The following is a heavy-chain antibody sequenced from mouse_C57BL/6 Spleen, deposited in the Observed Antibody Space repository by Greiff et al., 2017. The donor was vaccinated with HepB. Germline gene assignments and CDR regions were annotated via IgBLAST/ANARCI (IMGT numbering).Heavy chain of an antibody. J-gene: IGHJ4*01. CDR3: ARRDGSSRYYAMDY. CDR1: GYTFTSYW. D-gene: IGHD1-1*01. V-gene: IGHV1-69*01. Sequence: QVQLKQPGAELVMPGASVKLSCKASGYTFTSYWMHWVKQRPGQGLEWIGEIDPSDSYTNYNQKFKGKSTLTVDKSSSTAYMQLSSLTSEDSAVYYCARRDGSSRYYAMDYWGQGTSVTVSS. CDR2: IDPSDSYT.